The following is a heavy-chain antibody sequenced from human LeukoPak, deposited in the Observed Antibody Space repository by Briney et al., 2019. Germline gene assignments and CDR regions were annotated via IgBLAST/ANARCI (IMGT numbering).Heavy chain of an antibody. D-gene: IGHD3-3*01. Sequence: SGPTLVKPIQTLTLTSTFSGFSLSTSGVGVGWVRQPPGKALQWLAIIYWNDDKRYSPSLKSRLTITKDTSKNQVVLTMTNMDPVDTATYYCAHSRFRGYDFWSGYYMDYWGQGTLVTVSS. CDR2: IYWNDDK. J-gene: IGHJ4*02. V-gene: IGHV2-5*01. CDR3: AHSRFRGYDFWSGYYMDY. CDR1: GFSLSTSGVG.